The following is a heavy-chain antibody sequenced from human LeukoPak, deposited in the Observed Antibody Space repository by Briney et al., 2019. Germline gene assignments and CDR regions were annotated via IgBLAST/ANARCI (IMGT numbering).Heavy chain of an antibody. J-gene: IGHJ4*02. CDR2: ISSSSSYI. Sequence: GGSLRLSCAASGFTFSTYSMNWVRQAPGKGLEWVSSISSSSSYIYYADSMKGRFTISRDNAKNSLYLQMNSLRAEDTAVYYCARDRPRIAAAGRQRGDYWGQGTLVTVSS. V-gene: IGHV3-21*01. CDR1: GFTFSTYS. CDR3: ARDRPRIAAAGRQRGDY. D-gene: IGHD6-13*01.